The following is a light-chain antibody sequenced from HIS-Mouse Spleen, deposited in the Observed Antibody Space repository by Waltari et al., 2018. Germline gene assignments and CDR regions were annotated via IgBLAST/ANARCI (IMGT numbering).Light chain of an antibody. J-gene: IGLJ2*01. Sequence: SYELTQPPSVSVSPGQTARITCSGDALPKKYAYWYQQKSGQAPVRVLYEDSKRPSGIPEGFSGSSSGTMATLTISGAQVEDEADYYCYSTDSSGNHRVFGGGTKLTVL. V-gene: IGLV3-10*01. CDR1: ALPKKY. CDR3: YSTDSSGNHRV. CDR2: EDS.